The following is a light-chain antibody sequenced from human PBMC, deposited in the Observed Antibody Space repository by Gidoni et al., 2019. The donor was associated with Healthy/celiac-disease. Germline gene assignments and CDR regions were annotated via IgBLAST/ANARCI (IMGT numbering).Light chain of an antibody. CDR1: QSISSW. CDR2: KAS. V-gene: IGKV1-5*03. CDR3: QQYNSYSPYT. J-gene: IGKJ2*01. Sequence: DIQMTQSPSTLSASVGDRVTITCRASQSISSWLAWYQQKPGKAPKLLIYKASSLESGVPSRFSGSGSGTEFTLTISSLQPDDFATYYCQQYNSYSPYTCXQXTKLEIK.